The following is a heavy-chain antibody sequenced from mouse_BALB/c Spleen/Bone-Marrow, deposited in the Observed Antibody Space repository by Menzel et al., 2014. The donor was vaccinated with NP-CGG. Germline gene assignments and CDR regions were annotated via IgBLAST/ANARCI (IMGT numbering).Heavy chain of an antibody. CDR2: INSNNGGN. Sequence: EVQLQQSGPELVKPGASVKISCKTSGYTFTEYTMHWVKRSHGKSLEWIGGINSNNGGNSYNQKFKGKVTLTVDKSSSTAYMELRSLTFEDSAVYYCARSKGIRGAMDYWGQGTSVTVSS. J-gene: IGHJ4*01. CDR3: ARSKGIRGAMDY. CDR1: GYTFTEYT. V-gene: IGHV1-18*01.